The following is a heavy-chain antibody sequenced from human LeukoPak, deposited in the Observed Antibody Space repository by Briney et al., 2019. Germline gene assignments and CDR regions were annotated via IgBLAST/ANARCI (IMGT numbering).Heavy chain of an antibody. CDR3: ARDYYDSSGYNDY. CDR1: GFTFSDYY. V-gene: IGHV3-11*01. J-gene: IGHJ4*02. D-gene: IGHD3-22*01. Sequence: GGSLRLSCAASGFTFSDYYMSWIRQAPGKGLEWVSYISSSGSTIYYADSVKGRFTISRDNVKNSLYLQMNSLRAEDTAVYYCARDYYDSSGYNDYWGQGTLVTVSS. CDR2: ISSSGSTI.